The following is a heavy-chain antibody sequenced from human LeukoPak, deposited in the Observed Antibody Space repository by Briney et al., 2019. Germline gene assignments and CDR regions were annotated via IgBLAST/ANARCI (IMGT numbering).Heavy chain of an antibody. D-gene: IGHD6-19*01. CDR3: AGLAVAGTGGAFDI. J-gene: IGHJ3*02. Sequence: GGSLRLSCAASGFTFSNYAMNWVRQAPGKGLEWVSAISGSGGSTYYADSVKGRFTISRDNSKNTLYLQMNSLRAEDTAVYYCAGLAVAGTGGAFDIWGQGTMVTVSS. CDR1: GFTFSNYA. CDR2: ISGSGGST. V-gene: IGHV3-23*01.